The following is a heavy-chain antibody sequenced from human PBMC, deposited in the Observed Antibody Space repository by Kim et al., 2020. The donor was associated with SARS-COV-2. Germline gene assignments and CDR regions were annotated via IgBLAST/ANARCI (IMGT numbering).Heavy chain of an antibody. CDR2: IDNPGNTT. J-gene: IGHJ4*02. CDR3: ARDLQGTGSFVN. V-gene: IGHV3-74*01. CDR1: GFTFSSDW. Sequence: GGSLRLSCAASGFTFSSDWMHWVRQAPGKGLEWVSCIDNPGNTTGYAGSVKGRFTISRDNAKNTLYVQMSSLRVEDTAVYYCARDLQGTGSFVNWGQGILVTVS. D-gene: IGHD3-9*01.